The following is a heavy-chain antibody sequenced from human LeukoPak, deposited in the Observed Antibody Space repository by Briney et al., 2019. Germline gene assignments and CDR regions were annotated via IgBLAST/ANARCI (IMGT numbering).Heavy chain of an antibody. CDR3: ARVLGAGHYYYYYYMDV. Sequence: SETLSLTCTVSGGSISSSSYYWGWIRQPPGEGLEWIGSIYYSGSTYYNPSLKSRVTISVDTSKNQFSLKLSSVTAADTAVYYCARVLGAGHYYYYYYMDVWGKGTTVTVSS. V-gene: IGHV4-39*07. J-gene: IGHJ6*03. D-gene: IGHD1-26*01. CDR1: GGSISSSSYY. CDR2: IYYSGST.